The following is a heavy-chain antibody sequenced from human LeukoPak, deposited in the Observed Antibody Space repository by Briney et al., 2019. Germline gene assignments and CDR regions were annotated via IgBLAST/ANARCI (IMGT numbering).Heavy chain of an antibody. CDR2: INRDGSRT. CDR3: ARGGSDTAMAHDY. CDR1: GFTFSNHW. Sequence: PGGCLRLSCAASGFTFSNHWMHWVRQAPGKGLMWVSRINRDGSRTDYADSAKGRFTISRDDAKNTLYLQVNSLRAEDTAVYFCARGGSDTAMAHDYWGQGTLVTVSS. V-gene: IGHV3-74*01. J-gene: IGHJ4*02. D-gene: IGHD5-18*01.